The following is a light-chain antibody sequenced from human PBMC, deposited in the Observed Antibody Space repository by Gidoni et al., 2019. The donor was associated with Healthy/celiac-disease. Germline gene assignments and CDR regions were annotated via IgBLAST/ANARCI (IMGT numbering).Light chain of an antibody. CDR3: HSADSSGTYRV. V-gene: IGLV3-25*03. J-gene: IGLJ3*02. CDR2: KDS. Sequence: SYELTQPPSVAVSPGQTARITCSGDALPKQYAYWYQQKPGPAPVLVIYKDSERPSGIPERFSGSSSGTTVTLTISGVQAEDAADYYCHSADSSGTYRVFGGGTKLTVL. CDR1: ALPKQY.